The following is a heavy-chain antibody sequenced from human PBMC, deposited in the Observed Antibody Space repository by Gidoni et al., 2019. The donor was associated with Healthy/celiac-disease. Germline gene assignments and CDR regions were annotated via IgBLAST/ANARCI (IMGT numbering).Heavy chain of an antibody. CDR1: DFPFSSYA. V-gene: IGHV3-23*01. J-gene: IGHJ4*02. D-gene: IGHD3-22*01. Sequence: ELQLLDSGVGLFQPGGSLRLSCAAYDFPFSSYARSWVRQAPGKGLEWVSAIRGSGGSTYYAESVKGRFTISRDNSKNTRYLQMNSLRAEDTAVYYCANYYDSSGYHVDYWGQGTLVTVSS. CDR3: ANYYDSSGYHVDY. CDR2: IRGSGGST.